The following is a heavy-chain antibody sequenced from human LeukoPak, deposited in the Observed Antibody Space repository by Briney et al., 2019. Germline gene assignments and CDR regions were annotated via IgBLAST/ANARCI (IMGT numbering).Heavy chain of an antibody. J-gene: IGHJ4*02. CDR1: GYSISSGFY. V-gene: IGHV4-38-2*02. Sequence: SETLSLTCTVSGYSISSGFYWGWIRQSPGEGLEWIGNIHHSGSTYYKPSLKSRVTISVDTSKNQFSLKLSSVTAADTAMYYCASDAPGLLGYWGQGTLVTVSS. CDR3: ASDAPGLLGY. CDR2: IHHSGST. D-gene: IGHD2-15*01.